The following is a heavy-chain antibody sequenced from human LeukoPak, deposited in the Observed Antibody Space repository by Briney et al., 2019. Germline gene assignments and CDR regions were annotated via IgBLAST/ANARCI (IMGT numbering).Heavy chain of an antibody. CDR1: GFTFSDYY. J-gene: IGHJ4*02. Sequence: GGSLRLSCAASGFTFSDYYMSWIRQAPGSGLEWLSFISSSSSYTVYADSVKGRFTISRDNAKNSLYLQMNSLRAEDTAVYYCARLRFGELRPLYYFDYWGQGTLVTVSS. CDR2: ISSSSSYT. V-gene: IGHV3-11*03. D-gene: IGHD3-10*01. CDR3: ARLRFGELRPLYYFDY.